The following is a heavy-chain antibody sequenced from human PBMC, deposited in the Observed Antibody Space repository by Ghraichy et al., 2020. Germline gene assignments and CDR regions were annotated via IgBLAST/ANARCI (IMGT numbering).Heavy chain of an antibody. CDR3: TTEQYYYYGMDV. CDR1: GFTFSNAW. Sequence: GGSLRLSCAASGFTFSNAWMSWVRQAPGKGLEWVGRIKSKTDGGTTDYAAPVKGRFTISRDDSKNTLYLQMNSLKTEDTAVYYCTTEQYYYYGMDVWGQGTTVTVSS. V-gene: IGHV3-15*01. J-gene: IGHJ6*02. CDR2: IKSKTDGGTT.